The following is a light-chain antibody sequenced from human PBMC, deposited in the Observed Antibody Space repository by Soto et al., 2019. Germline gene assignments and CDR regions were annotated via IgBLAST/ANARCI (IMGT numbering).Light chain of an antibody. CDR3: QQYNNWPHT. CDR1: QNISVY. J-gene: IGKJ2*01. Sequence: EIVLTQSPATLSLSPGERATLSCRASQNISVYLAWYRQKPGQAPRLLIYGVSTRATGVPVRFSGSGSGTEFTLTINSLQSEDFAVYYCQQYNNWPHTFGQGTKVDIK. CDR2: GVS. V-gene: IGKV3-15*01.